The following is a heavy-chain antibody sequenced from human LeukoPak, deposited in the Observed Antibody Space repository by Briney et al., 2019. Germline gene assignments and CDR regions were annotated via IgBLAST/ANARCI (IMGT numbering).Heavy chain of an antibody. D-gene: IGHD3-22*01. CDR1: GYTFTGYY. CDR3: ASVSGYDSSGYYYSNY. J-gene: IGHJ4*02. CDR2: INPNSGGT. Sequence: ASVKVSCKVSGYTFTGYYMHWVRQAPGQGLEWMGRINPNSGGTNDAQKFQGRVTMTRDTSISTAYMELSRLRSDDTAVYYCASVSGYDSSGYYYSNYWGQGTLVTVSS. V-gene: IGHV1-2*06.